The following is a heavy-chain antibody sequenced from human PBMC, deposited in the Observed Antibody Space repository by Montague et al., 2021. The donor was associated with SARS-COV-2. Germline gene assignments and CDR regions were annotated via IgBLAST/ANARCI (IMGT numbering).Heavy chain of an antibody. D-gene: IGHD3-22*01. V-gene: IGHV3-48*03. CDR3: ARDNYYYDTSGYPDY. CDR2: ISSSGITI. CDR1: GFTFSSYE. J-gene: IGHJ4*02. Sequence: SLRFSCAASGFTFSSYEMNWLRQAPGKGLEWVSYISSSGITIYYADSVKGRFTISRDNAKNSLYLQMNSLRAEDTAVYYCARDNYYYDTSGYPDYWGQGTLVTVSS.